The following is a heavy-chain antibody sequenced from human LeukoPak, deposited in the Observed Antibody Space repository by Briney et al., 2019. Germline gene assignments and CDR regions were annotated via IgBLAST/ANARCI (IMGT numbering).Heavy chain of an antibody. V-gene: IGHV4-34*01. Sequence: SETLSLTCAVYDGSFSGYYWSWIRQPPGRGLEWIGEINHSGSTNYNPSLKSRVTISVDTSKNQFSLKLSSVTAADTAVYYCARRWYYYDSSGYVPRAFDIWGQGTMVTVSS. CDR1: DGSFSGYY. D-gene: IGHD3-22*01. CDR3: ARRWYYYDSSGYVPRAFDI. J-gene: IGHJ3*02. CDR2: INHSGST.